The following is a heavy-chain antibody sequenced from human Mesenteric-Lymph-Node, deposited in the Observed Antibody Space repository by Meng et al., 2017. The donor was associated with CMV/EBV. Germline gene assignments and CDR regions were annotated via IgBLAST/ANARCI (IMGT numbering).Heavy chain of an antibody. CDR1: SGSYY. J-gene: IGHJ3*02. V-gene: IGHV4-61*01. D-gene: IGHD2-2*02. CDR3: ARYGCSSTTCYTGGDAFDM. Sequence: SGSYYWSWIRQPPGKGLEWIGYVYHSGSTNYNSSLKSRVTIPVDTSKNQFFLKLSSVTTADTAVYYCARYGCSSTTCYTGGDAFDMWGQGTMVTVSS. CDR2: VYHSGST.